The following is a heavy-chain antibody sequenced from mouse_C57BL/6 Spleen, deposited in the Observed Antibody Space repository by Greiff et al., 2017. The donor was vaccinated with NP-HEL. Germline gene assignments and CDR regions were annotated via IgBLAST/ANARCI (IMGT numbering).Heavy chain of an antibody. V-gene: IGHV1-76*01. Sequence: QVQLQQSGAELVRPGASVKLSCKASGYTFTDYYINWVKQRPGQGLEWIARIYPGSGNTDYNEKFKGKATLTAEKSSSTAYMQLSSLTSEDSAVYFCARELMDYWGQGTSVTVSS. CDR3: ARELMDY. J-gene: IGHJ4*01. CDR1: GYTFTDYY. CDR2: IYPGSGNT.